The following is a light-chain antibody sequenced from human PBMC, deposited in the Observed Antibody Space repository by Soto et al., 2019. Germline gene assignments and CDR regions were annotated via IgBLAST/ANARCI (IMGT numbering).Light chain of an antibody. CDR1: SGGIASNY. J-gene: IGLJ2*01. Sequence: NFMLTQPHSVSESPGQTVTISCTRSSGGIASNYVQWYQQRPGSAPTTVIYKNNQRPSGVPARFSGSTDGSSNSASLTISGLQIEDEADYYCQSYDTTTVVFGGGTQLTVL. V-gene: IGLV6-57*04. CDR3: QSYDTTTVV. CDR2: KNN.